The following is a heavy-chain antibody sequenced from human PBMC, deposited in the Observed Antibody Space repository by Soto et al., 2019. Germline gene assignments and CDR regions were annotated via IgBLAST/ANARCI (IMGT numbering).Heavy chain of an antibody. CDR1: GFTFSTYG. D-gene: IGHD6-6*01. CDR2: ITGSGGSA. V-gene: IGHV3-23*01. Sequence: VGSLRLSCAASGFTFSTYGMSWVSQAPGKGLECISVITGSGGSAFYADSVKGRFTISRDNSKNTLYLQMNGLRVEDTAVYYCARGGKFDSSALVDYWGQGTLVTVSS. CDR3: ARGGKFDSSALVDY. J-gene: IGHJ4*02.